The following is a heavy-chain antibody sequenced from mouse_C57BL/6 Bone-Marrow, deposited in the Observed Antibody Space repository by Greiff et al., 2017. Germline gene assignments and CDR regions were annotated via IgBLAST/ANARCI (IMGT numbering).Heavy chain of an antibody. CDR2: IDPENGDT. CDR3: TLIYYGNYHYARDY. CDR1: GFNIKDDY. D-gene: IGHD2-1*01. Sequence: EVQLQQSGAELVRPGASVKLSCTASGFNIKDDYMHWVKQRPEQGLEWIGWIDPENGDTEYASKFQGKATITADTSSNTAYLQLSSLTSEDTAVYYCTLIYYGNYHYARDYWGQGTSVTVSS. J-gene: IGHJ4*01. V-gene: IGHV14-4*01.